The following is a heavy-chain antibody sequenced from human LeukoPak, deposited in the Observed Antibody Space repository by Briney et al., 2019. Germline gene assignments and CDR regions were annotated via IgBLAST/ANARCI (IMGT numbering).Heavy chain of an antibody. J-gene: IGHJ3*02. CDR1: GGSVSSYY. D-gene: IGHD3-22*01. CDR2: ISYTETT. CDR3: ARGPYSYDSSGAFDI. V-gene: IGHV4-59*08. Sequence: SETLSLTCSVSGGSVSSYYWSWVRQTPGKGLEWIGYISYTETTDYGPSLKSRVTISVDTSKNQFSLKLSSVTAADTAVYFCARGPYSYDSSGAFDIWGQGTMVTVSS.